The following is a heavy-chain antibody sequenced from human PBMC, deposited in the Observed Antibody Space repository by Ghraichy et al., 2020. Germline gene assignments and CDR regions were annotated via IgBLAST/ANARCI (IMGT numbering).Heavy chain of an antibody. V-gene: IGHV1-2*02. D-gene: IGHD3-10*01. J-gene: IGHJ5*02. CDR3: AREFYYDSGSYFNWFDP. CDR2: INPNSGGT. Sequence: ASVKVSCKASGYTFTGYYIHWVRQSPGLGLEWMGWINPNSGGTSYAQNFQGRVSMTRDTSISTAYMELSRLRSDDTAMYYCAREFYYDSGSYFNWFDPWGQGPLVNVLS. CDR1: GYTFTGYY.